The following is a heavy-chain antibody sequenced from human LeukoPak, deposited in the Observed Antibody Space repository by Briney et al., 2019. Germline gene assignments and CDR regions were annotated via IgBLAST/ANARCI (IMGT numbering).Heavy chain of an antibody. J-gene: IGHJ5*02. D-gene: IGHD3-3*01. CDR3: AKCNGLRFLEWTYNWFDP. Sequence: PVKVSCKAAGGTFTSFATSWGRQAPGQGLEWMGGIIPIFGTANYAQKFQGRVTITTDESTSTAYMELSSLRSEDTAVYYCAKCNGLRFLEWTYNWFDPWGQGPLVTVSS. CDR2: IIPIFGTA. CDR1: GGTFTSFA. V-gene: IGHV1-69*05.